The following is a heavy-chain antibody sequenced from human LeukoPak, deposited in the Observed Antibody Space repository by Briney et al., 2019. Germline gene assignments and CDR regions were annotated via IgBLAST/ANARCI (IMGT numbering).Heavy chain of an antibody. CDR3: ARDGGSYSNAFDI. CDR2: IWYDGSNK. D-gene: IGHD2-15*01. V-gene: IGHV3-33*01. CDR1: GFTFSSYG. J-gene: IGHJ3*02. Sequence: GGSLRLSCAASGFTFSSYGMHWVRQAPGKGLEWVAVIWYDGSNKYYADSVKGRFTISRDNSKNTLYLQMNSLRAEDTAVYYCARDGGSYSNAFDIWGQGTMVTVSS.